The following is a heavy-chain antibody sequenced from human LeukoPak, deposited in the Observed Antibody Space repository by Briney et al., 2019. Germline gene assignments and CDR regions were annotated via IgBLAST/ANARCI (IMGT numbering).Heavy chain of an antibody. J-gene: IGHJ4*02. CDR2: INPSGGST. CDR1: GYTFTSYY. D-gene: IGHD3-9*01. CDR3: ARDQGRNDILGVDY. Sequence: GASVTVSFKASGYTFTSYYMHWVRQAPGQGREGMGIINPSGGSTSYAQKFQGRVTMTRDTSTSTVYMELSSLRSEDTAVYYCARDQGRNDILGVDYWGQGTLVTVSS. V-gene: IGHV1-46*01.